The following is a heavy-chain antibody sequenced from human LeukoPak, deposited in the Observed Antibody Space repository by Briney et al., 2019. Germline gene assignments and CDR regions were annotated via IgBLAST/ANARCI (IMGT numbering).Heavy chain of an antibody. CDR1: GFTFSDYY. D-gene: IGHD5-18*01. Sequence: GGSLRLSCAASGFTFSDYYMSWIRQAPGKGLEWVSYISSSGSTIYYADSAKGRFTISRDNAKNSLYLQRNSLRAEDTAVYYCARPDFRGYSYAPKGYYYYYGMDVWGQGTTVTVSS. J-gene: IGHJ6*02. V-gene: IGHV3-11*01. CDR2: ISSSGSTI. CDR3: ARPDFRGYSYAPKGYYYYYGMDV.